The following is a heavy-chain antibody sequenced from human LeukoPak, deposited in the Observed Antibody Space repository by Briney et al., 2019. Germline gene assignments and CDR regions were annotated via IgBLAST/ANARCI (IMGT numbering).Heavy chain of an antibody. CDR2: IGSGSSYI. D-gene: IGHD4-17*01. Sequence: PGRSLRLSCAASGFTFSSYSMNWVRQAPGKGLEWVSSIGSGSSYIYYADSVKGRFTISRDNAKNSLYLQMNSLRAEDTAVYYCARDLDGDLGDYWGQGTLVTVSS. CDR1: GFTFSSYS. V-gene: IGHV3-21*01. J-gene: IGHJ4*02. CDR3: ARDLDGDLGDY.